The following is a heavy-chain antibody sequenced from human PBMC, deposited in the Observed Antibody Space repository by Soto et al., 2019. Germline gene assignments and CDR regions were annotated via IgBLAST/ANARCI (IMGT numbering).Heavy chain of an antibody. CDR1: GGSISSSSYY. D-gene: IGHD7-27*01. CDR2: IYYSGST. Sequence: PSETLSLTCTVSGGSISSSSYYWGWTRQPPGKGLEWIGSIYYSGSTYYNPSLKSRVTISVDTSKNQFSLKLSSMTAADTAVYYCARDASQTGVPLDYWGQGTLVTVSS. V-gene: IGHV4-39*02. CDR3: ARDASQTGVPLDY. J-gene: IGHJ4*02.